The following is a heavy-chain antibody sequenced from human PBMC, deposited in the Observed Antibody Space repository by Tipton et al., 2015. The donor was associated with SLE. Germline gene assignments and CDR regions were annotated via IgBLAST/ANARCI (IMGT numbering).Heavy chain of an antibody. V-gene: IGHV3-9*01. CDR2: ISWNSGSI. CDR1: GFTFDDYA. J-gene: IGHJ4*02. D-gene: IGHD5-12*01. CDR3: AREAGGYDY. Sequence: RSLRLSCAASGFTFDDYAMHWVRQAPGKGLEWVSGISWNSGSIGYADSVKGRFTISRDNAKNSLYLQMNSLRAEDTALYYCAREAGGYDYWGQGTLVTVSS.